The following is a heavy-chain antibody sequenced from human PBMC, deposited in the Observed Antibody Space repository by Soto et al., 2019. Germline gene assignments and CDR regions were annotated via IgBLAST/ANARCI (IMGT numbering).Heavy chain of an antibody. CDR1: GFTLSGYW. J-gene: IGHJ5*02. V-gene: IGHV3-74*01. CDR2: VNSDGSMT. D-gene: IGHD2-21*02. Sequence: EVQLVESGGGLVQPGGSVRLSCAASGFTLSGYWMHWVRQVPGKGLVWVSRVNSDGSMTAYADSVKGRFTISRDNAKNTLYLQMDSLSAEDTAIYYCAKARCSDTDCYFPDTWGQGTLVTVSS. CDR3: AKARCSDTDCYFPDT.